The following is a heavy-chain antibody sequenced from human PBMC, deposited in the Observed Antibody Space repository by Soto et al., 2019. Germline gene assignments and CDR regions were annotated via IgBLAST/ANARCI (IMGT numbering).Heavy chain of an antibody. Sequence: EVQLLESGGGLVQPGGSLRLSCAASGFTFSNYAMNWVRQAPGKGLEWVSTISGSGGSPYYADSVNGRFTISRDNSKNTLYLQMNSMSAGDSAIDFDAKAGNSGLYYFDYWGQGTLVTVSS. CDR2: ISGSGGSP. CDR1: GFTFSNYA. V-gene: IGHV3-23*01. CDR3: AKAGNSGLYYFDY. J-gene: IGHJ4*02. D-gene: IGHD6-19*01.